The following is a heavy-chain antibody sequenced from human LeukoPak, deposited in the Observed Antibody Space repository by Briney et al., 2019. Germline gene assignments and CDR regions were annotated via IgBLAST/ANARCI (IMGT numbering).Heavy chain of an antibody. D-gene: IGHD3-16*01. V-gene: IGHV3-21*01. CDR1: GFTFSSYS. CDR3: AAGRGGDAFDI. CDR2: ISSSSSYI. J-gene: IGHJ3*02. Sequence: GGSLRLSCAASGFTFSSYSMNWVRQAPGKGLEWVSSISSSSSYIYYADSVKGRFTISRDNAKNSLYLQMNSLRAEDTAVYYCAAGRGGDAFDIWGQGTMVTVSS.